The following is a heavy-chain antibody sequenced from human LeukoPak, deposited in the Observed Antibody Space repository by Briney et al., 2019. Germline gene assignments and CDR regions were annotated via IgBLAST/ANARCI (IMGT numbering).Heavy chain of an antibody. CDR1: GGSVSDYD. J-gene: IGHJ4*02. Sequence: PSETLSLTCAVYGGSVSDYDWNWIRQPPGKGLEWIGEIHQSGGTNCNSSLKSRVTISVDTSKNQFSLQLRSVTAADTAVYFCARGLTKPDPIVVVPAAVRVAQAFDYWGQGTLVTVSS. V-gene: IGHV4-34*01. CDR2: IHQSGGT. D-gene: IGHD2-2*01. CDR3: ARGLTKPDPIVVVPAAVRVAQAFDY.